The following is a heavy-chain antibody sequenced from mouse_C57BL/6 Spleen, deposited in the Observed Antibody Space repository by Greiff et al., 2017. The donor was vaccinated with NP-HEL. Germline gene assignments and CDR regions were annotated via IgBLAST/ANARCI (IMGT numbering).Heavy chain of an antibody. V-gene: IGHV5-9*01. CDR2: ISGGGGNT. D-gene: IGHD1-1*01. Sequence: EVQLVESGGGLVKPGGSLKLSCAASGFTFSSYTMSWVRQTPEKRLEWVATISGGGGNTYYPDSVKGRFTISRDNAKNTLYLQMSSLRSEDTALYYCARHLYYYGSSYGYYAMDYWGQGTSVTVSS. CDR1: GFTFSSYT. CDR3: ARHLYYYGSSYGYYAMDY. J-gene: IGHJ4*01.